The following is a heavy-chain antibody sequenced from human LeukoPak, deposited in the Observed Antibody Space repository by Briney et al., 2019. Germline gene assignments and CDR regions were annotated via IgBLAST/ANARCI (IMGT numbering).Heavy chain of an antibody. CDR3: ARVGATLNGFDY. CDR1: GYTFTSYY. CDR2: INARGGST. D-gene: IGHD1-26*01. Sequence: ASVNLSCKASGYTFTSYYMQWVPQTPGQGLEWMGTINARGGSTSYAQQFQGRVTMTRDTSTNTVYMALSSLTSEDTAVYYCARVGATLNGFDYWGQGTLVTVSS. V-gene: IGHV1-46*01. J-gene: IGHJ4*02.